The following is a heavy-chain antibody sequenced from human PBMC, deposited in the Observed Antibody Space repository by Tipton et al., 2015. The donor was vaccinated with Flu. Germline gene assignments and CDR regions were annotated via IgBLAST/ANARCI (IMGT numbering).Heavy chain of an antibody. CDR3: ARSSTAGGPLRP. V-gene: IGHV4-34*01. Sequence: LRLSCAVYGGSFSGYYWSWIRQPPGKGLEWIGEINHSGSTNYNPSLKSRVTISVDTSKNQFSLKLSSVTAADTAVYYCARSSTAGGPLRPWGQGTLVTVSS. D-gene: IGHD2/OR15-2a*01. CDR1: GGSFSGYY. J-gene: IGHJ5*02. CDR2: INHSGST.